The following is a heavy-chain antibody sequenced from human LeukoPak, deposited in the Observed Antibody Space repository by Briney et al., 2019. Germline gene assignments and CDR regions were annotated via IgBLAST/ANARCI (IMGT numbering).Heavy chain of an antibody. CDR2: IFTSGST. CDR1: GDSISTYY. Sequence: SETLSLTCTVSGDSISTYYWSWIRQPAGKGLEWIGRIFTSGSTNYNPSLRSRVTMSLDTSKNQFSLKLSSVTAADTAVYYCARKALPGNWFDPWGQGALVTVSS. J-gene: IGHJ5*02. CDR3: ARKALPGNWFDP. V-gene: IGHV4-4*07.